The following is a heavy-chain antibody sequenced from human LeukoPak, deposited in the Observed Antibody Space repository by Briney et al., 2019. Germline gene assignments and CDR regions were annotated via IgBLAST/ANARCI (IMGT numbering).Heavy chain of an antibody. V-gene: IGHV1-8*01. J-gene: IGHJ5*02. CDR1: GYTFTSYD. CDR2: MNPNSGNT. Sequence: ASVKVSCKASGYTFTSYDINWVRQATGQGLEWMGWMNPNSGNTGYAQKFQGRVTMARNTSIRTAYMELSSLRSEDTAVYYCARDTPSLYYDSSGPTNWFDPWGQGTLVTVSS. D-gene: IGHD3-22*01. CDR3: ARDTPSLYYDSSGPTNWFDP.